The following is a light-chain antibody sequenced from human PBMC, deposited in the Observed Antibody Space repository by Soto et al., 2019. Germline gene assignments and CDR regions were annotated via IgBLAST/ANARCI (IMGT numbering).Light chain of an antibody. CDR1: SSDVGRYNL. V-gene: IGLV2-23*02. Sequence: QSVLTQTASVSGSPGQSITISCTGTSSDVGRYNLVSWYQQLPGKAPKLIIYEVNERPSGISDRFSGSKSGNTASLTISGLQDEDEADYFCYSYVGSSILMFGGGTKLTVL. CDR3: YSYVGSSILM. J-gene: IGLJ3*02. CDR2: EVN.